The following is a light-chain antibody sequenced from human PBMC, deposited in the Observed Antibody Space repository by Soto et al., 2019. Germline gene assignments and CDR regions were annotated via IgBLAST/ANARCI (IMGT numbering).Light chain of an antibody. CDR1: SSNIGAGYD. J-gene: IGLJ1*01. V-gene: IGLV1-40*01. Sequence: QSVLTQPPSVSGAPGQRVTISCTGSSSNIGAGYDVHWYQQLLGTAPKLLIYGNSNRPSGVPDRFSGSKSGTSASLAITGLQAEDEADYYCQSYDSSLSGGVFGTGTKVTVL. CDR2: GNS. CDR3: QSYDSSLSGGV.